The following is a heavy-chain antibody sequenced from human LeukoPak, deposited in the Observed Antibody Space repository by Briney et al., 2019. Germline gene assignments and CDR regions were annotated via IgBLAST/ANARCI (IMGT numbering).Heavy chain of an antibody. CDR3: ARGVLYYDVLTGYSPYWYFDL. V-gene: IGHV4-59*01. D-gene: IGHD3-9*01. CDR2: IYYSGST. Sequence: SETLSLTCTVSSGSISSYYWSWIRQPPGKGLEWIGYIYYSGSTNYNPSLKSRVTISVDTSKNQFSLKLSSVTVADTAVYYCARGVLYYDVLTGYSPYWYFDLWGRGTLVTVSS. CDR1: SGSISSYY. J-gene: IGHJ2*01.